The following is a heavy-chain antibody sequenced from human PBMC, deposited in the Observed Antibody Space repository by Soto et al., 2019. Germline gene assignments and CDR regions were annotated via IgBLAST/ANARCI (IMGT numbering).Heavy chain of an antibody. CDR2: IKEDGSQK. J-gene: IGHJ4*02. Sequence: EVQLVESGGGLVQPGGSLRLSCAVSGFSFSMYWMSWVRQAPGKGLEWVANIKEDGSQKYYVDSVKGRFTISRDNAKNSLYLQMNSLRAEDTAVYYCARHQVGYRVTDYWGQGTLVTVSS. CDR3: ARHQVGYRVTDY. D-gene: IGHD1-26*01. V-gene: IGHV3-7*01. CDR1: GFSFSMYW.